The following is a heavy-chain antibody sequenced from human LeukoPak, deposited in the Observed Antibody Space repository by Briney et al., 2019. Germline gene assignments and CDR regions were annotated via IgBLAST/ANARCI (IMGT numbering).Heavy chain of an antibody. CDR3: ARDWRYSYVHTYYYYYYMDV. J-gene: IGHJ6*03. Sequence: SETLSLTCTVSGGSISSSSYYWGWIRQPPGKGLEWIGSIYYSGSTYYNPSLKGRVTISVDTSKNQFSLKLSSVTTADTAVYYCARDWRYSYVHTYYYYYYMDVWGKGTTVTVSS. V-gene: IGHV4-39*07. CDR1: GGSISSSSYY. D-gene: IGHD5-18*01. CDR2: IYYSGST.